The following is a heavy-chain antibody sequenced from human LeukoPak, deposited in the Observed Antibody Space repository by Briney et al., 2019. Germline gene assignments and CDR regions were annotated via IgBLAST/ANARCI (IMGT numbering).Heavy chain of an antibody. J-gene: IGHJ3*02. CDR1: GFIFSSYS. V-gene: IGHV3-21*01. CDR2: ISSSSSYI. Sequence: GGSLRLSCAASGFIFSSYSMNWVRQAPGKGLEWVSSISSSSSYIYYADSVKGRFTISRDNSKNTLYLQMNSLRAEDTAVYYCARDRGHYYDSSGYGAFDIWGQGTMVTVSS. D-gene: IGHD3-22*01. CDR3: ARDRGHYYDSSGYGAFDI.